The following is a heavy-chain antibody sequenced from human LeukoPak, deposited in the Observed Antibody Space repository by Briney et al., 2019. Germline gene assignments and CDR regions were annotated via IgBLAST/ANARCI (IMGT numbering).Heavy chain of an antibody. CDR1: GGSISSGGYY. J-gene: IGHJ4*02. D-gene: IGHD3-22*01. Sequence: PSQTLSLTCTVSGGSISSGGYYWSWIRQHPGKGLEWIGYIYYSGSTYYNPSLKSRVTISVDTSKNQFSLKLSSATAADTAAYYCARARQYYDSSGYSAIDYWGQGTLVTVSS. CDR3: ARARQYYDSSGYSAIDY. V-gene: IGHV4-31*03. CDR2: IYYSGST.